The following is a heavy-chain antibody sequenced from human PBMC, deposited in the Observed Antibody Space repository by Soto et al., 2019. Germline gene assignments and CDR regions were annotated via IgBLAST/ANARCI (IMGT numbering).Heavy chain of an antibody. Sequence: QVQLVQSGAEVKKPGSSVKVSCKASGGTFSSYTISWVRQAPGQGLEWMGRIIPILGIANYAQKFQGRVTMTADKYTRTAYIELSSLRSEDTAVYYCAREGRGYSGYDTDYYYYGMDVWGQGTTVTVSS. CDR1: GGTFSSYT. V-gene: IGHV1-69*08. CDR2: IIPILGIA. CDR3: AREGRGYSGYDTDYYYYGMDV. J-gene: IGHJ6*02. D-gene: IGHD5-12*01.